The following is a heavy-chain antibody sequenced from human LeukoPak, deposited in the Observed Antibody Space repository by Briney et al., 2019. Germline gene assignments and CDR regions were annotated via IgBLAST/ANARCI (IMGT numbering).Heavy chain of an antibody. CDR3: ARGQLTMVHRSGLRYFDY. J-gene: IGHJ4*02. CDR1: GYTFTSYG. Sequence: GASVKVSCKASGYTFTSYGISWVRQAPGQGLEWMGWISAHNGNTNYAQKLQGRVTMTTDTSTSTAYMELRSLRSDDTAVYYCARGQLTMVHRSGLRYFDYWGQGTLVTVSS. D-gene: IGHD3-10*01. V-gene: IGHV1-18*04. CDR2: ISAHNGNT.